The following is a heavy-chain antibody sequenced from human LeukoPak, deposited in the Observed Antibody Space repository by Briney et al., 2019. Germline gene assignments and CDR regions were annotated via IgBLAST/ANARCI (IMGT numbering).Heavy chain of an antibody. CDR2: INPSGGST. V-gene: IGHV1-46*01. D-gene: IGHD5-18*01. J-gene: IGHJ4*02. CDR1: GYTFTSYY. CDR3: ARDAGRGYSYSASMFFDY. Sequence: ASVKVSCKASGYTFTSYYMHWVRQAPGQGLEWMGIINPSGGSTSYAQKFQGRVTMTRDTSTSTVHMELSSLRSEDTAVYYCARDAGRGYSYSASMFFDYWGQGTLVTVSS.